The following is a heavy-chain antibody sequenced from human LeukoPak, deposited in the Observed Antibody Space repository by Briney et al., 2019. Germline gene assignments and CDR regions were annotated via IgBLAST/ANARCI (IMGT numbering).Heavy chain of an antibody. CDR2: IYTSGST. CDR3: ARASWQLVTRYYYYYMDV. CDR1: GGSISSYY. D-gene: IGHD6-6*01. Sequence: SETLSLTCTVSGGSISSYYWSWIRQPAGKGLEWIGRIYTSGSTNYNPSLKSRVTMSVDTSKNQFSLKLSSVTAADTAVYYCARASWQLVTRYYYYYMDVWGKGTAVTVSS. J-gene: IGHJ6*03. V-gene: IGHV4-4*07.